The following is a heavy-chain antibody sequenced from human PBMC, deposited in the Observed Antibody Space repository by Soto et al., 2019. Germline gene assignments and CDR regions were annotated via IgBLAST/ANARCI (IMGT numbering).Heavy chain of an antibody. J-gene: IGHJ4*02. CDR2: IKEDGSEI. CDR1: GFTFSRYW. CDR3: ARVVSGRDYGDSIDC. Sequence: AGGSLRLSCAASGFTFSRYWLTWVRQAPGKGLEWVANIKEDGSEIYYVDSVKGRFTTSRDNAKNSLYLQMNSLRAEDTAVYYCARVVSGRDYGDSIDCWGRGTLVTVSS. D-gene: IGHD4-17*01. V-gene: IGHV3-7*03.